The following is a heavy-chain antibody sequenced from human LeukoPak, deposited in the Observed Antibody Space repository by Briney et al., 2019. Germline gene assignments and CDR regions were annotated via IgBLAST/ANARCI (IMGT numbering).Heavy chain of an antibody. Sequence: GSLRLSCAASGFTFSSYAMHWVRQAPGKGLEWVAVISYDGSNKYYADSVKGRFTISRDNSKNTLYLQMNSLRAEDTAVYYCARGGPEYSSGWYGADAFDIWGQGTMVTVSS. CDR1: GFTFSSYA. CDR3: ARGGPEYSSGWYGADAFDI. J-gene: IGHJ3*02. V-gene: IGHV3-30-3*01. CDR2: ISYDGSNK. D-gene: IGHD6-19*01.